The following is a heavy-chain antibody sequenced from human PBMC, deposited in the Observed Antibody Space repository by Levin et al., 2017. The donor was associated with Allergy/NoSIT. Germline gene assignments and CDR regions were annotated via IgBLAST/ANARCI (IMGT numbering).Heavy chain of an antibody. CDR2: IKQDGSEK. V-gene: IGHV3-7*01. CDR1: GFTFSSYW. D-gene: IGHD2-15*01. J-gene: IGHJ4*02. CDR3: ARDGRDYQGYCSGGSCYYDY. Sequence: GGSLRLSCAASGFTFSSYWMSWVRQAPGKGLEWVANIKQDGSEKYYVDSVKGRFTISRDNAKNSLYLQMNSLRAEDTAVYYCARDGRDYQGYCSGGSCYYDYWGQGTLVTVSS.